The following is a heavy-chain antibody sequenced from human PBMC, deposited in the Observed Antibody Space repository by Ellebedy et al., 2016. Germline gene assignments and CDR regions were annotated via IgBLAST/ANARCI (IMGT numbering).Heavy chain of an antibody. D-gene: IGHD1-26*01. Sequence: SETLSLXCTVSGGSISSSSYYWGWIRQPPGKGLEWIGSIYYSGSTYYNPSLKSRVTISVDTSKNQFSLKLSSVTAADTAVYYCARDRGSYYSLDYWGQGTLVTVSS. J-gene: IGHJ4*02. CDR1: GGSISSSSYY. V-gene: IGHV4-39*07. CDR2: IYYSGST. CDR3: ARDRGSYYSLDY.